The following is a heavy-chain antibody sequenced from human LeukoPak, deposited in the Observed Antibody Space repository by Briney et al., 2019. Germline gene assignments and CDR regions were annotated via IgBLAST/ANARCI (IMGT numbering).Heavy chain of an antibody. CDR2: ISYDGSNK. D-gene: IGHD1-26*01. Sequence: GGSLRLSCAASGFPFSSYAMHWVRQAPGKGLEWVAVISYDGSNKYYADSVKGRFTISRDNSKNTLYLQMNSLRAEDTAVYYCARDLLVGATGYFDYWGQGTLVTVSS. V-gene: IGHV3-30*04. J-gene: IGHJ4*02. CDR3: ARDLLVGATGYFDY. CDR1: GFPFSSYA.